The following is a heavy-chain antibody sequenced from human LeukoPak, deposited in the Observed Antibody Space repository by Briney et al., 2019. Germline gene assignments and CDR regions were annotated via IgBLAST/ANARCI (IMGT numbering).Heavy chain of an antibody. CDR1: GDSVSGNSAA. D-gene: IGHD3-3*01. J-gene: IGHJ6*03. CDR3: ARAVGYDLPDNYYYYYMDV. CDR2: TYYRSKWYN. Sequence: SQTLSLTCAISGDSVSGNSAAWNWIRQSPSRGLEWLGRTYYRSKWYNDYAVSVKSRITINPDTSKNQFSLQLNSVTPEDTAVYYCARAVGYDLPDNYYYYYMDVWGKGTTVTVSS. V-gene: IGHV6-1*01.